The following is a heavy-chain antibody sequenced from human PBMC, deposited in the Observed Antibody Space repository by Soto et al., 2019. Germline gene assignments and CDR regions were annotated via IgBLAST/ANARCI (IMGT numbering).Heavy chain of an antibody. CDR1: GNSFLSYW. CDR2: IFPDDSDT. V-gene: IGHV5-51*01. CDR3: ASHRGTYGGPYGMDV. Sequence: GESLKISCEGSGNSFLSYWIAWVRQMPGGGLEWMEVIFPDDSDTKYSPSFQGQVTISADKSLTTAYLQWNSLKASDTAMYYCASHRGTYGGPYGMDVWGQGTAVTVSS. J-gene: IGHJ6*02. D-gene: IGHD1-26*01.